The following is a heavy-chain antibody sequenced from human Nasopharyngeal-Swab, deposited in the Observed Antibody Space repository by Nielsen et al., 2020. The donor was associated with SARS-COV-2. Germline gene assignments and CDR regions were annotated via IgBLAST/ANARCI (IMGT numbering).Heavy chain of an antibody. J-gene: IGHJ4*02. CDR2: INADGSRT. CDR1: GFTFSTYA. Sequence: GESLKISCAASGFTSGFTFSTYAMNWVRQAPGKGLVWVSRINADGSRTFYADSVEGRFTISRDDAKNTLYLQMNSLRGEDTAVYFCTRGTLAGPGIDYWGQGALVTVSS. V-gene: IGHV3-74*01. CDR3: TRGTLAGPGIDY.